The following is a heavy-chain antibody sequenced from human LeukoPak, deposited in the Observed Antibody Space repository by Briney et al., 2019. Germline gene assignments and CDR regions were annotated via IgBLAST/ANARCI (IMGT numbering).Heavy chain of an antibody. J-gene: IGHJ4*02. V-gene: IGHV1-69*13. CDR1: GGTFSSYG. Sequence: SVKVSCKASGGTFSSYGISWVRQAPGQGLEWMGGINPIFGTANYAQKFQGRVTITADESTSTAYMELSSLRSEDTAVYYCARGWLAETTVVTPYNYWGQGTLVTVSS. CDR2: INPIFGTA. CDR3: ARGWLAETTVVTPYNY. D-gene: IGHD4-23*01.